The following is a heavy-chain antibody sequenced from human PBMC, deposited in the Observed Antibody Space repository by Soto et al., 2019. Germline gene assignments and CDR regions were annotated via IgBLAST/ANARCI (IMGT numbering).Heavy chain of an antibody. V-gene: IGHV3-7*01. CDR3: ARGSSSSWYYFDY. J-gene: IGHJ4*02. Sequence: GGSLRLSCATSGFTFSNYWMSWVRQAPGKGLEWVANINQDGSEKNYVDSVKGRFTISRDDAKSSLFLQMNSLRAEDTALYYCARGSSSSWYYFDYWGQGTLVTVSS. CDR1: GFTFSNYW. D-gene: IGHD6-6*01. CDR2: INQDGSEK.